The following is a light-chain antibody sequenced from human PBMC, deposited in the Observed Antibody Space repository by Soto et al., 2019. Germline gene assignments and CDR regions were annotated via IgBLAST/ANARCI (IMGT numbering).Light chain of an antibody. J-gene: IGKJ1*01. V-gene: IGKV3-15*01. CDR3: QQYNNWPGP. Sequence: EIVLTQSPGTLSVSPGERATLSCRASQSVSSKLAWYQQKPGQAPRLLFYGASTGATGIPARFSGSGSETDFPLSISSLQSEDFAFYYCQQYNNWPGPFGQGTKVDIK. CDR2: GAS. CDR1: QSVSSK.